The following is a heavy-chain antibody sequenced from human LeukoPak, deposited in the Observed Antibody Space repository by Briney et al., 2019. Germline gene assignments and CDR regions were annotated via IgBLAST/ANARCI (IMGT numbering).Heavy chain of an antibody. D-gene: IGHD6-19*01. J-gene: IGHJ5*02. CDR1: GYTFTSYD. CDR2: MNPNSGNT. CDR3: ARGNPAEQWLVLWWGRGWFDP. Sequence: PLASVKVSCKASGYTFTSYDINWVRQATGQGLEWMGWMNPNSGNTGYAQKFQGRVTMTRNTSISTAYMELSSLRSEDTAVYYCARGNPAEQWLVLWWGRGWFDPWGQGTLVTVSS. V-gene: IGHV1-8*01.